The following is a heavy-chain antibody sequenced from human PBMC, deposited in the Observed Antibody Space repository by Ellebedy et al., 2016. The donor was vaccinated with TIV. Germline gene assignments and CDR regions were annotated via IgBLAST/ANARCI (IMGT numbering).Heavy chain of an antibody. CDR2: ISAGGEVT. CDR1: GLTLSNYA. CDR3: AKEPRPGYSATYYHFAY. Sequence: PGGSLRLSCAASGLTLSNYALSWLRQAPGKWLEWVSAISAGGEVTYYAASVKGRFTISRDNSKRTVYLQMRSLRAEDTATYYGAKEPRPGYSATYYHFAYWGQGTLVTVSS. V-gene: IGHV3-23*01. D-gene: IGHD1-26*01. J-gene: IGHJ4*02.